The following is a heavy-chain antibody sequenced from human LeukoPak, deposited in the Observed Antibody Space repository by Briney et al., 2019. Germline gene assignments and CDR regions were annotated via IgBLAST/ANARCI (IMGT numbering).Heavy chain of an antibody. CDR3: ARANQNYFDY. CDR2: IVPNSGGT. D-gene: IGHD1-14*01. CDR1: GYTFAGYY. J-gene: IGHJ4*02. Sequence: GASVKVSCKTSGYTFAGYYMHWVRQAPGQGLEWMGWIVPNSGGTNYAQKFQGRVTKTRDTSISTAFMELSRLRSDDTAIYYCARANQNYFDYWGQGTLVTVSS. V-gene: IGHV1-2*02.